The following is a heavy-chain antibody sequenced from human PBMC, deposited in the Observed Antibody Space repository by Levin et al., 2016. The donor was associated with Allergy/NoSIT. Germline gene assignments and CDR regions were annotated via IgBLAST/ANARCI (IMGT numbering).Heavy chain of an antibody. CDR2: IYYSGST. Sequence: SETLSLTCTVSGGSISSYYWSWIRQPPGKGLEWIGYIYYSGSTNYNPSLKSRVTISVDTSKNQFSLKLSSVTAADTAVYYCARVHGSGSLIDYWGQGTLVTVSS. CDR3: ARVHGSGSLIDY. D-gene: IGHD3-10*01. CDR1: GGSISSYY. V-gene: IGHV4-59*01. J-gene: IGHJ4*02.